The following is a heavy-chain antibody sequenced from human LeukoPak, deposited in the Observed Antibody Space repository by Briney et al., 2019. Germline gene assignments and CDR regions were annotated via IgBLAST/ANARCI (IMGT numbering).Heavy chain of an antibody. CDR2: IDWNDDK. V-gene: IGHV2-70*11. CDR3: ARGGYKSHFDY. D-gene: IGHD5-24*01. Sequence: SGPTLVNPTQTLTLTCTFSGFSLGTSPMCVSWIRQPPGRALEWLARIDWNDDKYYSTSLKTRLTISKDTSKNQVVLTMTNMDPVDTATYYCARGGYKSHFDYWGQGTLVTVSS. CDR1: GFSLGTSPMC. J-gene: IGHJ4*02.